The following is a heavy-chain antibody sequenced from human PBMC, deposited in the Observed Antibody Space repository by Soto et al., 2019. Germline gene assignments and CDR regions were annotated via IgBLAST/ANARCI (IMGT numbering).Heavy chain of an antibody. V-gene: IGHV3-30*01. CDR3: ARDSRVDVPDYFDN. CDR2: IGRDGTHR. CDR1: GFIIPCRA. Sequence: WGALLLPCATSGFIIPCRAIRWIGQAPGKGLEWVAVIGRDGTHRYYGDSVQGRFTISRDTSQNMVFLQMDRLTAEDSALYYCARDSRVDVPDYFDNWGQGTLVTVSS. J-gene: IGHJ4*02. D-gene: IGHD3-3*01.